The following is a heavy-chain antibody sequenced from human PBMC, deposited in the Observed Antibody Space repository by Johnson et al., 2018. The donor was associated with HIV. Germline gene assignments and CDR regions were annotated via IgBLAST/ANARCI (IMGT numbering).Heavy chain of an antibody. J-gene: IGHJ3*02. CDR2: INWNGGRT. CDR1: GFMFDDYG. V-gene: IGHV3-20*04. D-gene: IGHD6-19*01. CDR3: AKDASSGWAGAFDI. Sequence: VQLVESGGGVVRPGGSLRLSCAASGFMFDDYGMSWVRQVPGKGLEWVSHINWNGGRTGYADSMTGRFTISRDNAKKSLYLQMNSLRTEDTALYYCAKDASSGWAGAFDIWGQGTMVTVSS.